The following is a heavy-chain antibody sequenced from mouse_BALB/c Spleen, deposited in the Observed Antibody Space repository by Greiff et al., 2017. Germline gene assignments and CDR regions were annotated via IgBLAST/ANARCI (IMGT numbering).Heavy chain of an antibody. CDR2: INPSSGST. CDR1: GYTFTSYT. Sequence: VQLQQSGAELARPGASVKMSCKASGYTFTSYTMHWVKQRPGQGLEWIGYINPSSGSTNYNQKFKDKATLTADKSSSTAYMQLSSLTSEDSAVYYCAREEDDPLDYWGQGTTLTVSS. CDR3: AREEDDPLDY. J-gene: IGHJ2*01. V-gene: IGHV1-4*01. D-gene: IGHD2-3*01.